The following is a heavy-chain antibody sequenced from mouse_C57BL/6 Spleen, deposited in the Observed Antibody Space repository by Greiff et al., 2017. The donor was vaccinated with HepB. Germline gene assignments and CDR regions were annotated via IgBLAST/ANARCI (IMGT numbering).Heavy chain of an antibody. J-gene: IGHJ3*01. CDR1: GYTFTSYW. CDR3: ARFDYDDGAWFAY. D-gene: IGHD2-4*01. Sequence: QVQLQQPGAELVRPGTSVKLSCKASGYTFTSYWMHWVKQRPGQGLEWIGVIDPSDSYTNYNQKFKGKATLTVDTSSSTAYMQLSSLTSDDSAVYYCARFDYDDGAWFAYWGQGTLVTVSA. V-gene: IGHV1-59*01. CDR2: IDPSDSYT.